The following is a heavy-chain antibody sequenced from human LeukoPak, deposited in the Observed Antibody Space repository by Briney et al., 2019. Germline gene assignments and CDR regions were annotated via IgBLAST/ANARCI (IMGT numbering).Heavy chain of an antibody. CDR2: IRYDGGDK. V-gene: IGHV3-30*02. D-gene: IGHD6-6*01. J-gene: IGHJ4*02. Sequence: GGSLRLSCAASGFTFSSYGMHWVRQAPGKGLEWVAFIRYDGGDKYYADSVKGRFTISRDNSKNTLYLQMNSLRAEDTAVYYCARGGAARPDFWGQGTLVTISS. CDR3: ARGGAARPDF. CDR1: GFTFSSYG.